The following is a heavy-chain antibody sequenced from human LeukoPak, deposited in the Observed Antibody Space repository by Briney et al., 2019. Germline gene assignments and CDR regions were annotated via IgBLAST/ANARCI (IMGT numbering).Heavy chain of an antibody. CDR3: AIDKLTYAFGSGTFDY. J-gene: IGHJ4*02. CDR2: ISSNNGDT. D-gene: IGHD3-10*01. CDR1: GYTFTNFG. V-gene: IGHV1-18*01. Sequence: ASVTVSCRVSGYTFTNFGISWLRQAPGQGPEWVGWISSNNGDTKYAQKSQGRVTMTTDTSNSTVYMDLRSLKSGDTAVYYCAIDKLTYAFGSGTFDYWGQGTLVTVSS.